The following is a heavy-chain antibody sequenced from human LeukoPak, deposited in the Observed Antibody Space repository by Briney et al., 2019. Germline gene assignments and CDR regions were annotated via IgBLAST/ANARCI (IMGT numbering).Heavy chain of an antibody. V-gene: IGHV3-21*01. J-gene: IGHJ4*02. CDR1: GFPLSTYS. Sequence: PGESLKISCASSGFPLSTYSMNWVRQAPGKGLEWVSTISPGSYSIYYADSVKGRFTISRDNAKNSLYLQMNSLRVEDTAMYYCARKVVGATTDYWGQGTLVTVSS. CDR3: ARKVVGATTDY. D-gene: IGHD1-26*01. CDR2: ISPGSYSI.